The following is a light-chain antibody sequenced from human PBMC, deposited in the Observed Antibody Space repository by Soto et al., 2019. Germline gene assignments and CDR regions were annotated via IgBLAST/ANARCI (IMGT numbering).Light chain of an antibody. V-gene: IGKV1-12*01. CDR3: QQADSFPLS. Sequence: DIQMTQSPSSVSASVGDRVTMTCRASQNIRFWLAWYQQKPGKAPKMLITGASSLQSGVPSRFSGSGSGTDFTLTIITLQPEDVATYYCQQADSFPLSFGGGTKVEI. J-gene: IGKJ4*01. CDR2: GAS. CDR1: QNIRFW.